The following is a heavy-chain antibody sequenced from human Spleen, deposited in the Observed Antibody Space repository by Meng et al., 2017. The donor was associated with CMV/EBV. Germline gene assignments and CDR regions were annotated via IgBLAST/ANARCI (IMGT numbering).Heavy chain of an antibody. CDR2: IYHSGST. D-gene: IGHD2-2*02. Sequence: SETLSLTCTVSGYSISSGYYWGWIRQPPGKGLEWIGSIYHSGSTYYNPSLKSRVTISVDTAKNQFSLKLSPVTAADTPVYYCARDQPAILYYYGMDVWGQGTTVTVSS. J-gene: IGHJ6*02. V-gene: IGHV4-38-2*02. CDR1: GYSISSGYY. CDR3: ARDQPAILYYYGMDV.